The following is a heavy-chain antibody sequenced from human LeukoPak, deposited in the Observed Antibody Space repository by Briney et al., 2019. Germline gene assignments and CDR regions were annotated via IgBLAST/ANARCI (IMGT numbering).Heavy chain of an antibody. CDR2: INPNSGGT. D-gene: IGHD2-2*01. CDR3: ARVNIVVVPAAPAD. Sequence: RASVKVSCXASGYTFTGYYMHWVRQAPGQGLEWMGWINPNSGGTNYAQKFQGRVTMTRDTSISTAYMELSRLRSDDTAVYYCARVNIVVVPAAPADWGQGTLVTVSS. CDR1: GYTFTGYY. J-gene: IGHJ4*02. V-gene: IGHV1-2*02.